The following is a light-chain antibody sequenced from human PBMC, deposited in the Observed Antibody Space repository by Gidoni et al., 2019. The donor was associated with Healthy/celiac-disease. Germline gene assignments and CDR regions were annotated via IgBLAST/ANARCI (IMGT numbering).Light chain of an antibody. Sequence: DIQMTQSPSTLSASAGDRVTITCRASQSISSWLVWYQQKPGKAPKLLIYKASSLESGVPSRFSGSGSGTEFTLTISSLQPDDFATYYCQQYNSYSPWAFGQGTKVEIK. CDR2: KAS. CDR1: QSISSW. CDR3: QQYNSYSPWA. J-gene: IGKJ1*01. V-gene: IGKV1-5*03.